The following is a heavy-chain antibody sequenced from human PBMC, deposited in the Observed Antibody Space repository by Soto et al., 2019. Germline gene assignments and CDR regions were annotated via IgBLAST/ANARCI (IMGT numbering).Heavy chain of an antibody. CDR2: IXXSXXX. J-gene: IGHJ5*02. CDR3: SRHSGTSWNWFAP. CDR1: HRYLGGYQ. D-gene: IGHD6-13*01. Sequence: TLFLTCSLFHRYLGGYQRGGIRQPPGKGLXWIXEIXXSXXXXXNXXLKSRVTISVDTSKDQFSLKLSSVTAADTAVYYCSRHSGTSWNWFAPWGQGTLVTVSS. V-gene: IGHV4-34*01.